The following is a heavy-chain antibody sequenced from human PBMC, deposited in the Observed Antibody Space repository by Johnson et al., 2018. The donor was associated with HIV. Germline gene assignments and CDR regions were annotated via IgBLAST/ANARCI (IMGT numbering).Heavy chain of an antibody. D-gene: IGHD2-21*02. J-gene: IGHJ3*02. CDR3: ARGCGGDCAHQEAFDI. Sequence: EVQLVESGGGSVQPGGSLRLSCAASGFTFSSYDMHWVRQATGKGLEWVSAIGTAGSTYYPGPVKSRVTISRENAKNSLYLQMNNLRAEDTAVYFCARGCGGDCAHQEAFDIWGQGTMVTVSS. V-gene: IGHV3-13*01. CDR1: GFTFSSYD. CDR2: IGTAGST.